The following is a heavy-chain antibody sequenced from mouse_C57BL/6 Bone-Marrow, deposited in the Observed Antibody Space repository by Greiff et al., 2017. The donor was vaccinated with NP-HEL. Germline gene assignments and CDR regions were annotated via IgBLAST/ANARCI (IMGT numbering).Heavy chain of an antibody. CDR2: INPNNGGT. CDR1: GYTFTDYY. Sequence: EVQLQQSGPELVKPGASVKISCKASGYTFTDYYMNWVKQSHGKSLEWIGDINPNNGGTSYNQKFKGKATLTVDKSSSTAYMELRSLTSEDSAVYYCASPGKDYFDYWGQGTTLTVSS. V-gene: IGHV1-26*01. CDR3: ASPGKDYFDY. J-gene: IGHJ2*01. D-gene: IGHD4-1*01.